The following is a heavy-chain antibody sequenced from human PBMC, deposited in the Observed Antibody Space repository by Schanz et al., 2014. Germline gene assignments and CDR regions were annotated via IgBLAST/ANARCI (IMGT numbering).Heavy chain of an antibody. CDR1: GFIFSNYG. D-gene: IGHD2-21*01. CDR2: IWSDGSGK. Sequence: VQLVESGGGLVKPGGSLRLSCAASGFIFSNYGMHWVRQAPGKGLEWVAVIWSDGSGKYYADSVKGRFTISRDSPKNTLYLQMNSLRAEDTAVYYCARDLEGYDGGGGGFDPWGQGTLVTVSS. J-gene: IGHJ5*02. V-gene: IGHV3-33*01. CDR3: ARDLEGYDGGGGGFDP.